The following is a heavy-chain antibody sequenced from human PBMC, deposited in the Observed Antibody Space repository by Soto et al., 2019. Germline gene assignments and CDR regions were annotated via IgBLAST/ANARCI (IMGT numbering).Heavy chain of an antibody. Sequence: EVQLLESGGGLVQPGGSLRLSCAASGFTFSSYAMSWVRQAPGKGREWVSAISGSGGSTYDADSAKGRFTISRDNSKNTLYLQMNSLRAEDTAVYYCAKDLHQQLADQDYWGQGTLVTVSS. CDR3: AKDLHQQLADQDY. J-gene: IGHJ4*02. D-gene: IGHD6-13*01. CDR1: GFTFSSYA. CDR2: ISGSGGST. V-gene: IGHV3-23*01.